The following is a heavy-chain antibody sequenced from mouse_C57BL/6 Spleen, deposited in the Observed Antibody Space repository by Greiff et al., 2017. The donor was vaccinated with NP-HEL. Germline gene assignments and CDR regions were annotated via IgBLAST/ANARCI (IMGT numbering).Heavy chain of an antibody. J-gene: IGHJ2*01. CDR3: ARGNYYGSSPWYFDY. Sequence: EVQLQQSVAELVRPGASVKLSCTASGFNIKNTYMHWVKQRPEQGLEWIGRIDPANGNTKYVPKFQGKATITADTSSNTAYLQLSSLTSEDTAIYYCARGNYYGSSPWYFDYWGQGTTLTVSS. CDR1: GFNIKNTY. CDR2: IDPANGNT. D-gene: IGHD1-1*01. V-gene: IGHV14-3*01.